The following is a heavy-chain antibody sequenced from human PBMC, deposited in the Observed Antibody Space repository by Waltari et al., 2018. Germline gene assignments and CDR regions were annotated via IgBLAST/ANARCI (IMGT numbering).Heavy chain of an antibody. CDR3: ARDRGGFGELLAY. Sequence: QVQLVQSGAELKKPGASVTVSCKASGYTFNPHEIHWVRQAPGQGLEWMGRINPNTGATDFAQKFQGRVTLTTDTSITTAYMFLSSLTSDDTAIYFCARDRGGFGELLAYWGQGTLVTVSS. J-gene: IGHJ4*02. CDR2: INPNTGAT. V-gene: IGHV1-2*06. D-gene: IGHD3-10*01. CDR1: GYTFNPHE.